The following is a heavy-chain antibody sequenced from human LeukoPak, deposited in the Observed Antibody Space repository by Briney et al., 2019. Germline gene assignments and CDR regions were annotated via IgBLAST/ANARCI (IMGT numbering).Heavy chain of an antibody. CDR3: ARVELYASGWYGSVDY. Sequence: GGSLRLSCVASGFTFSSYGMHWVRQAPGKGLEWVAVISYDGTNKYYADSVRGRFTISRDNSKNTLYLQMDSLRTEDTAVYYCARVELYASGWYGSVDYWGQGTLVAVSS. CDR2: ISYDGTNK. J-gene: IGHJ4*02. D-gene: IGHD6-19*01. V-gene: IGHV3-30*03. CDR1: GFTFSSYG.